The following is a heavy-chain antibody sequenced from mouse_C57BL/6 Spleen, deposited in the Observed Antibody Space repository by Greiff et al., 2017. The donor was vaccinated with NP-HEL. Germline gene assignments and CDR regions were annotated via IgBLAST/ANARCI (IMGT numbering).Heavy chain of an antibody. CDR1: GFTFSSYG. CDR2: ISSGGSYT. Sequence: EVKLVESGGDLVKPGGSLKLSCAASGFTFSSYGMSWVRQTPDKRLEWVATISSGGSYTYYPDSVKGRFTISRDNAKNTLYLQMSSLKSEDTAMYYCARRDDYGFAYWGQGTLVTVSA. D-gene: IGHD2-4*01. CDR3: ARRDDYGFAY. J-gene: IGHJ3*01. V-gene: IGHV5-6*02.